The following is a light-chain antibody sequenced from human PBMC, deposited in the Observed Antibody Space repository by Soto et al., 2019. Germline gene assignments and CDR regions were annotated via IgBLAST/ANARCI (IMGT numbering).Light chain of an antibody. J-gene: IGKJ5*01. Sequence: EIVLTHSPGTLSLSPGERATLSCRASQSVSSSYLAWYQQKPGQAPRLLIYDASIRASGIPARFSGSGSGTDFTLTISSLEPEDFAVYYCQQRSDWPPITFGQGTRLEIK. CDR1: QSVSSSY. CDR2: DAS. CDR3: QQRSDWPPIT. V-gene: IGKV3D-20*02.